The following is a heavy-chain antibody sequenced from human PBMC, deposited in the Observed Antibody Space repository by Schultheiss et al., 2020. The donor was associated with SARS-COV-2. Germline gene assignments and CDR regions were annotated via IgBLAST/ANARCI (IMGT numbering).Heavy chain of an antibody. CDR3: ARDSSRTMDV. V-gene: IGHV4-34*11. Sequence: SETLSLTCAVYGGSFSGYYWSWIRQPPGKGLEWIGSIYYSGSTNYNPSLKSRVTVSVDTSKNQFSLKLSSVTAADTAVYYCARDSSRTMDVWGKGTTVTVSS. CDR1: GGSFSGYY. CDR2: IYYSGST. J-gene: IGHJ6*03. D-gene: IGHD6-13*01.